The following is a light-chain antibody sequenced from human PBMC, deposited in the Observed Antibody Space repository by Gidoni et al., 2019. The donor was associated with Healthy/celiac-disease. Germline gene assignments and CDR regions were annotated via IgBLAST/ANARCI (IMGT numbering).Light chain of an antibody. CDR2: DAS. J-gene: IGKJ2*01. CDR3: QQRSNWSYT. Sequence: EIVLPRSPSTLSLSPGERATLPCRASQSVSSYLAWYQQKPGQAPRLLIYDASTRATGIPARFSGSGSGTDFTLTISSLESEDFAVYYCQQRSNWSYTFGQGTKLEIK. CDR1: QSVSSY. V-gene: IGKV3-11*01.